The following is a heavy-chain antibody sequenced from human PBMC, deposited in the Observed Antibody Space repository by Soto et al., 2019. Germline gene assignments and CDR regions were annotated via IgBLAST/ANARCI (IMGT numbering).Heavy chain of an antibody. J-gene: IGHJ4*02. CDR2: IKEDGSEK. V-gene: IGHV3-7*01. D-gene: IGHD3-10*01. Sequence: EVQVVESGGALVQPGGSLRLSCAASGFTFSSYWMSWVRQAPGKGLEWVANIKEDGSEKNYVDSVKGQFTISRDNAKNSLYLQMNSLRAEDTAVYYCARERYYYGSGDYWGQGTLVTVS. CDR1: GFTFSSYW. CDR3: ARERYYYGSGDY.